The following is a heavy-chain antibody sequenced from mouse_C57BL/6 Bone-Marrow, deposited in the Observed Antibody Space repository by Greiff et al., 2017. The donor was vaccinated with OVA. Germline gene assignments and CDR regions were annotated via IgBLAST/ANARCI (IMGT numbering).Heavy chain of an antibody. CDR2: IDPSDSYT. D-gene: IGHD1-1*01. J-gene: IGHJ2*01. Sequence: QVQLQQPGAELVKPGASVKLSCKASGYTFTSYWMQWVKQRPGQGLEWIGEIDPSDSYTNYNQKFKGKATLTVDTSSSTAYMQLSSLTSEDSADYCCERCCYGSSLDYWGKGTTLTVSS. CDR3: ERCCYGSSLDY. V-gene: IGHV1-50*01. CDR1: GYTFTSYW.